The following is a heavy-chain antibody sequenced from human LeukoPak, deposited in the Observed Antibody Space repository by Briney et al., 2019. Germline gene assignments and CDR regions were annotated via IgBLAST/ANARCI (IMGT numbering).Heavy chain of an antibody. CDR2: ISSSDGAI. V-gene: IGHV3-48*02. D-gene: IGHD3-9*01. Sequence: GGSLRLSCAASGFTFRLYSMNWVRQAPGKGLEWVSYISSSDGAIAYADSVKGRFTISRDDAKNSLYLQMNSLRDEDTAVYYCARDRDWAFDYWGQGTLLTVSS. J-gene: IGHJ4*02. CDR1: GFTFRLYS. CDR3: ARDRDWAFDY.